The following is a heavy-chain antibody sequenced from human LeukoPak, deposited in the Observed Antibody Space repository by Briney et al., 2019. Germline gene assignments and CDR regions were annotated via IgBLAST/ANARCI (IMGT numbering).Heavy chain of an antibody. CDR2: IYYSGST. CDR1: GGSISSYY. D-gene: IGHD5-18*01. Sequence: PSETLSLTCTVSGGSISSYYWSWIRQPPGKGLEWIGYIYYSGSTNYNPSLKSRVTISVDTSKNQFSLKLSSVTAADTAVYYCARTPRGYFPTIDYWGQGTLVTVSS. CDR3: ARTPRGYFPTIDY. J-gene: IGHJ4*02. V-gene: IGHV4-59*01.